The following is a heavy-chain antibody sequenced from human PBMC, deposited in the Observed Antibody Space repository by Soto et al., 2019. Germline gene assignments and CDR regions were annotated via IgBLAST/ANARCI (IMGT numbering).Heavy chain of an antibody. CDR2: ISSSYSYI. Sequence: GGSLRLSCAASGFTLSSYSMNWVRQAPGKGLEWVSSISSSYSYIYYADSVKGRFTISRDYAKNSLYLHMNSLRAEDTAVYYCARDAYGSGSSFDYWGQGTLVTVSS. J-gene: IGHJ4*02. D-gene: IGHD3-10*01. V-gene: IGHV3-21*01. CDR1: GFTLSSYS. CDR3: ARDAYGSGSSFDY.